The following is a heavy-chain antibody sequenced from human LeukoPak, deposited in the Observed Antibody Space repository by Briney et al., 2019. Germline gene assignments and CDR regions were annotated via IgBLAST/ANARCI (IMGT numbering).Heavy chain of an antibody. Sequence: ASVKVSCKASGYTFTGYYMHWVRQAPGQGLEWMGDINLRNGQFKFAQKFQGRATMTRNPPISTVYVDLSGLTPDDTAVYYCARDPQYTYGYPTYDYWGQGTLVTVSS. V-gene: IGHV1-2*02. CDR1: GYTFTGYY. CDR2: INLRNGQF. J-gene: IGHJ4*02. D-gene: IGHD2-2*03. CDR3: ARDPQYTYGYPTYDY.